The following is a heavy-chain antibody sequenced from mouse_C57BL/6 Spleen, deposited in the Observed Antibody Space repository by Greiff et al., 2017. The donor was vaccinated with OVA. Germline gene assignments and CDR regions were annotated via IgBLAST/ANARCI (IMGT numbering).Heavy chain of an antibody. CDR2: IDPSDSYT. D-gene: IGHD1-1*01. Sequence: QVQLQQPGAELVMPGASVKLSCKASGYTFTSYWMHWVKQRPGQGLEWIGEIDPSDSYTNYNQKFKGKSTLTVDKSSSTAYMQLSSLTSEDSAVYYGARSSYYYGSKNAMDYWGQGTSVTVSS. CDR1: GYTFTSYW. V-gene: IGHV1-69*01. J-gene: IGHJ4*01. CDR3: ARSSYYYGSKNAMDY.